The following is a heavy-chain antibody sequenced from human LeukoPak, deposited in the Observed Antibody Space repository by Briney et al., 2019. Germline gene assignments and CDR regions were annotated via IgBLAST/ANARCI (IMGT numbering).Heavy chain of an antibody. D-gene: IGHD3-22*01. V-gene: IGHV3-30-3*01. CDR2: ISYDGSNK. J-gene: IGHJ4*02. CDR3: AQNKNYYDNSGYVN. Sequence: GRSLRLSCAASGFTFSSYAMHWVRQAPGKGLEWVAVISYDGSNKYYADSVKGRFTISRDNSKNTLYLQMNSLRAEDTALYYCAQNKNYYDNSGYVNWGQGTLVTVSS. CDR1: GFTFSSYA.